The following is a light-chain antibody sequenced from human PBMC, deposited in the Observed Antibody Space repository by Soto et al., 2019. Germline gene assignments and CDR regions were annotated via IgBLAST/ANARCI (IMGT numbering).Light chain of an antibody. V-gene: IGLV2-23*01. CDR2: DGT. CDR3: CSFAVGAALV. J-gene: IGLJ2*01. CDR1: SSNVGTYDL. Sequence: QSALTQPASVSASPGQSITISCTGTSSNVGTYDLVSWYQHHPDKAPKLIIYDGTKRPSGISSRFSGSKSGNTASLTISGLQAEDDADYYCCSFAVGAALVFGGGTKLTAL.